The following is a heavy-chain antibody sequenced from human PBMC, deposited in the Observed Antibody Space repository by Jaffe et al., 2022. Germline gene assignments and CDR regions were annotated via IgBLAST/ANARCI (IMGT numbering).Heavy chain of an antibody. CDR2: INPNSGGT. CDR1: GYTFTGYY. J-gene: IGHJ5*02. Sequence: QVQLVQSGAEVKKPGASVKVSCKASGYTFTGYYMHWVRQAPGQGLEWMGRINPNSGGTNYAQKFQGRVTMTRDTSISTAYMELSRLRSDDTAVYYCARDRAHFGDGGWFDPWGQGTLVTVSS. CDR3: ARDRAHFGDGGWFDP. V-gene: IGHV1-2*06. D-gene: IGHD4-17*01.